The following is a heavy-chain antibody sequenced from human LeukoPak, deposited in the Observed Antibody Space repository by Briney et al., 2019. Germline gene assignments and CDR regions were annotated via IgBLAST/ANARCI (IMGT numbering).Heavy chain of an antibody. D-gene: IGHD6-19*01. J-gene: IGHJ5*02. CDR2: ISYDGNKK. CDR3: ARGSGSGWPLDR. V-gene: IGHV3-30-3*01. Sequence: GRSLRLSCAASGFTFSNYAMHWVRQAPGKGLEWVAVISYDGNKKYYTDSVKGRFTISRDNSKNTLYLQMNSLRVEDTAVYYCARGSGSGWPLDRWGQGALVSVSS. CDR1: GFTFSNYA.